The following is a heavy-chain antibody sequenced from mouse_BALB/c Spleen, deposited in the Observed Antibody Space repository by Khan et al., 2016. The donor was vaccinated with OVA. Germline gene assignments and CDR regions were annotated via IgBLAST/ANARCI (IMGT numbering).Heavy chain of an antibody. CDR3: DRQPYYQYNVMDY. D-gene: IGHD2-10*01. CDR1: GFSLMNYG. Sequence: VQLQESGPGLVAPSQSLSITCTISGFSLMNYGIHWVRQPPGKGLEWLVVIWSDGSTTYNSALKSRLTITKDNSKSHVFLIMNSLQTDDTAIYVGDRQPYYQYNVMDYWGQGTSVTVSS. CDR2: IWSDGST. V-gene: IGHV2-6-1*01. J-gene: IGHJ4*01.